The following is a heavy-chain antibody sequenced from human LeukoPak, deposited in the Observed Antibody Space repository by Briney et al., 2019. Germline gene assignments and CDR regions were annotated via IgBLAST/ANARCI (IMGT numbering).Heavy chain of an antibody. CDR2: IKSKTDGGTT. V-gene: IGHV3-15*01. J-gene: IGHJ4*02. CDR3: TTLGYCSSTSCYTPGD. CDR1: GFTFSNAW. Sequence: GGSLRLSCAASGFTFSNAWMSWVRQAPGKGLEWVGRIKSKTDGGTTDYAAPVKSRFTISRDDSKNTLYLQMNSLKTEDTAVYYCTTLGYCSSTSCYTPGDWGQGTLVTVSS. D-gene: IGHD2-2*02.